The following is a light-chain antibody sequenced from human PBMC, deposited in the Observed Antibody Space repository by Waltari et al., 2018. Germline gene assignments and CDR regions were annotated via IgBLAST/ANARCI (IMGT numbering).Light chain of an antibody. Sequence: QSVLTQQPSASGTPGQRVTISCSGSSSNIGSNTVHGYTHLPGTAPKLLIYSNNQRPSGVPDRFSGSNSGTSASLAISGLQSEDEADYYCASWDDSLNGRVVFGGGTKLTVL. V-gene: IGLV1-44*01. J-gene: IGLJ2*01. CDR1: SSNIGSNT. CDR3: ASWDDSLNGRVV. CDR2: SNN.